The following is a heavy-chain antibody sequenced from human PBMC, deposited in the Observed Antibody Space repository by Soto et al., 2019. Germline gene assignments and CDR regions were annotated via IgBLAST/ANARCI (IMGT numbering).Heavy chain of an antibody. CDR1: GFTLSAYS. V-gene: IGHV3-48*02. J-gene: IGHJ6*02. CDR3: ARPHLDRPTYYGLDV. D-gene: IGHD3-16*01. Sequence: EVQLVESGGGLVQPGGSLRLSCAASGFTLSAYSMNWVRQAPGKGLEWISFINGGSDTIYYGDSVKGRFTISRDNAKNALYLQMNSLRDDDTAVYYCARPHLDRPTYYGLDVWGQGTTVTVSS. CDR2: INGGSDTI.